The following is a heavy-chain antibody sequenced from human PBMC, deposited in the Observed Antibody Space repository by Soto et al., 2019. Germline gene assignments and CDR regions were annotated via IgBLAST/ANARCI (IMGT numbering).Heavy chain of an antibody. V-gene: IGHV4-59*01. CDR2: IYYSGST. D-gene: IGHD3-3*01. Sequence: SETLSLTCTVSGGSISSYYWSWIRQPPGKGLEWIGYIYYSGSTNYNPSLKSRVTISVDTSKNQFSLKLSSVTAADTAVYYCASARYYDFWSDYSSFDYWGQGTLVTVSS. CDR3: ASARYYDFWSDYSSFDY. CDR1: GGSISSYY. J-gene: IGHJ4*02.